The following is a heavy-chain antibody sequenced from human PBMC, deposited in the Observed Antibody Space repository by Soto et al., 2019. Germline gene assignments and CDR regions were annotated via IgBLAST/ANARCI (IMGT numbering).Heavy chain of an antibody. CDR1: GFTFSNAW. CDR3: TTDGVAAAGLNY. Sequence: NPGGSLRLSCAASGFTFSNAWMSWVRQAPGKGLEWVGRIKSKTDGGTTDYAAPVKGRFTISRDDSKNTLYLQMNSLKTEDTAVYHCTTDGVAAAGLNYWGQGTLVTVSS. J-gene: IGHJ4*02. D-gene: IGHD6-13*01. V-gene: IGHV3-15*01. CDR2: IKSKTDGGTT.